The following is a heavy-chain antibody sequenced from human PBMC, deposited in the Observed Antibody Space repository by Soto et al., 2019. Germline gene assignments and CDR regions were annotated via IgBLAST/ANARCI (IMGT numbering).Heavy chain of an antibody. J-gene: IGHJ4*02. D-gene: IGHD3-22*01. CDR1: GFTFSSYG. V-gene: IGHV3-30*03. Sequence: GGSLRLSCAASGFTFSSYGMHWVRQAPGKGLEWVAFISYDESNKYYADSVKGRFTISRDNSRTTLYLQMNSLRAEDTAVYYCARDLINYYDSSGYYSGFDYWGQGTLVTVSS. CDR2: ISYDESNK. CDR3: ARDLINYYDSSGYYSGFDY.